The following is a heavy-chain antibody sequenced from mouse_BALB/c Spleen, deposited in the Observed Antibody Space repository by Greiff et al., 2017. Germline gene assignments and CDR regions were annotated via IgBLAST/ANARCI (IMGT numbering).Heavy chain of an antibody. CDR1: GYSITSDYA. CDR2: ISYSGST. Sequence: EVKLLESGPGLVKPSQSLSLTCTVTGYSITSDYAWNWIRQFPGNKLEWMGYISYSGSTSYNPSLKSRISITRDTSKNQFFLQLNSVTTEDTATYYCARSGGNSWYFDVWGAGTTVTVSS. J-gene: IGHJ1*01. D-gene: IGHD2-1*01. V-gene: IGHV3-2*02. CDR3: ARSGGNSWYFDV.